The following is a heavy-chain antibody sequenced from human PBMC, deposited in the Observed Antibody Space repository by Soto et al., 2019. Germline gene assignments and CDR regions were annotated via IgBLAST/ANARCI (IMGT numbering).Heavy chain of an antibody. CDR3: ARVAVVPAARSNYYYGMDV. J-gene: IGHJ6*02. Sequence: GESLKISCAASGFTVSSNYMSWVRQAPGKGLEWVSVIYSGGSTYYADSVKGRFTISRDNSKNTLYLQMNSLRAEDTAVYYCARVAVVPAARSNYYYGMDVWGQGTTVTVSS. CDR1: GFTVSSNY. CDR2: IYSGGST. V-gene: IGHV3-53*01. D-gene: IGHD2-2*01.